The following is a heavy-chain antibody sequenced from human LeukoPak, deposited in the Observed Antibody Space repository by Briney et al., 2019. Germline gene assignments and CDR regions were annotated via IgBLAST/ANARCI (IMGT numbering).Heavy chain of an antibody. J-gene: IGHJ4*02. CDR2: ISSSGGMM. CDR1: GFSFSSFD. D-gene: IGHD3-10*01. CDR3: GRADRRFGVDH. V-gene: IGHV3-48*03. Sequence: GGSLRLSCVASGFSFSSFDMTWVRQAPGKGLEWFSHISSSGGMMYHADSVKGRFTISRDNAKNSLYLQMSSLRAEDTAVYHCGRADRRFGVDHWGQGTLVTVSS.